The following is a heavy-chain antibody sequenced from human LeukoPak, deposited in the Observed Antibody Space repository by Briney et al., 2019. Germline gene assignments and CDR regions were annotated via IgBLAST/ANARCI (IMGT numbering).Heavy chain of an antibody. CDR3: ANSISLTQ. D-gene: IGHD3-9*01. V-gene: IGHV3-7*03. CDR1: GFIFNNFW. CDR2: IKYDGSEK. Sequence: PGGPLRLSCVASGFIFNNFWMSWVRQAPGKGLEWVAKIKYDGSEKYYVDSVKGRFTISRDNAKNSLYLKMNTLRADDTAVYYCANSISLTQWGRGTLVTVSS. J-gene: IGHJ4*02.